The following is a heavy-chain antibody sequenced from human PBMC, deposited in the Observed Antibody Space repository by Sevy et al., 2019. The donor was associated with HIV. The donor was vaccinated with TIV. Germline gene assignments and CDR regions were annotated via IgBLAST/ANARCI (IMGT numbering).Heavy chain of an antibody. J-gene: IGHJ4*02. CDR1: GFTFSSYS. CDR2: ISSSSSYI. Sequence: GGSLRLSCAASGFTFSSYSMNWVRQAPGKGLEWVSSISSSSSYIYYADSVKGRLTISRDNAKNSLYLQMNSLRAEDTAVYYCARDRPAVADDYWGQGTLVTVSS. V-gene: IGHV3-21*01. D-gene: IGHD6-19*01. CDR3: ARDRPAVADDY.